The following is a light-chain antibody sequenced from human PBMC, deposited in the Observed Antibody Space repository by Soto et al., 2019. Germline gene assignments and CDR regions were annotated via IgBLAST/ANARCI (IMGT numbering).Light chain of an antibody. Sequence: IQMPQSPSTLSASVGDTFTLTCLASQSVSGWLARYQQKPGEAPKLLIYDASALPRGVPSRFSGSGSGTKFTLTIASLQPDDFATYYCQQYETFSGTFGPGTNVDIK. CDR2: DAS. CDR1: QSVSGW. J-gene: IGKJ1*01. CDR3: QQYETFSGT. V-gene: IGKV1-5*01.